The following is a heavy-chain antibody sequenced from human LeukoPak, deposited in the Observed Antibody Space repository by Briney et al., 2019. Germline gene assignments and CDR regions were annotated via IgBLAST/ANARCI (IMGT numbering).Heavy chain of an antibody. D-gene: IGHD1-1*01. CDR2: IVPIFATG. J-gene: IGHJ6*03. CDR1: GGTFSTDS. Sequence: SVKVSCKASGGTFSTDSISWVRQAPGQGLEWMGGIVPIFATGNYAQKFQGRLTITADESSSTAYMELSSLRSEDTAVYYCARPSQYYSRSWNDHYHCMDVWGKGTTVTVSS. V-gene: IGHV1-69*13. CDR3: ARPSQYYSRSWNDHYHCMDV.